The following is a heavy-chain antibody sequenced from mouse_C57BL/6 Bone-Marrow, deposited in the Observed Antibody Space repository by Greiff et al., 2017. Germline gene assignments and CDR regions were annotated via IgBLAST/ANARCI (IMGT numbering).Heavy chain of an antibody. CDR3: AKESSYGSSWYFDV. J-gene: IGHJ1*03. CDR1: GYSITSGYY. D-gene: IGHD1-1*01. V-gene: IGHV3-6*01. CDR2: LSYDGSN. Sequence: ESGPGLVKPSQSLSLTCSVTGYSITSGYYWNWIRQFPGNKLEWMGYLSYDGSNNYNPSLKNRISITRDTSKNQFCLTLNSVTTDDTATYYCAKESSYGSSWYFDVWGTGTTVTVSS.